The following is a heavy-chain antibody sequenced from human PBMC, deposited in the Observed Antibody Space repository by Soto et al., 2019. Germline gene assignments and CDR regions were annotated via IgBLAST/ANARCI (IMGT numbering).Heavy chain of an antibody. Sequence: QVHLVQSGAEVKKPGASVKVSCQGSGYAFTTYGITWVRQAPGQGLEWMGWISAHNGNTNYAQKLQGRGTGTRYTSTSIAYRELRRLRYDDTAVYYCARGRYGDYWGQVALVTVSS. CDR3: ARGRYGDY. J-gene: IGHJ4*02. CDR1: GYAFTTYG. D-gene: IGHD1-1*01. V-gene: IGHV1-18*01. CDR2: ISAHNGNT.